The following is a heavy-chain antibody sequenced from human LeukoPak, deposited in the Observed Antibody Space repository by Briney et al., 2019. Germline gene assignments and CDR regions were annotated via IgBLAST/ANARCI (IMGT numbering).Heavy chain of an antibody. Sequence: SETLSLTCTVSDGSISSSSHYWGWIRQPPGKGPEWIGSIYYSGSTYYNPSLKSRVTISVDTSKNQFSLKLSSVTAADTAVYYCARTSNWFDPWGQGTLVTVSS. CDR2: IYYSGST. CDR1: DGSISSSSHY. J-gene: IGHJ5*02. V-gene: IGHV4-39*01. CDR3: ARTSNWFDP.